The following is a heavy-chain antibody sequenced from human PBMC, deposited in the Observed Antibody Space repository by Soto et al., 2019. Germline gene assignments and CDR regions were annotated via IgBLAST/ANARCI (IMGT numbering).Heavy chain of an antibody. CDR1: GFTFSSYA. Sequence: GGSLRLSCAASGFTFSSYAMSWVRQAPGKGLEWVSAISGSGGSTYYADSVKGRFTISRDNSKNTLYLQMNSLRAEDTAVYYCAKGGYSYGYYYYYYYMDVWGKGTTVTVSS. V-gene: IGHV3-23*01. D-gene: IGHD5-18*01. CDR3: AKGGYSYGYYYYYYYMDV. J-gene: IGHJ6*03. CDR2: ISGSGGST.